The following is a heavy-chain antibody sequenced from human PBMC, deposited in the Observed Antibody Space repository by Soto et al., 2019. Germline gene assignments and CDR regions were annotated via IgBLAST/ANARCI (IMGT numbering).Heavy chain of an antibody. CDR1: GGSFNTYA. D-gene: IGHD3-9*01. CDR3: TRDRYDILTGYYFEPREPKDV. Sequence: SVKVSCKASGGSFNTYAISWVRQAPGQGFEWMGGIIPFFGKPNYAQRLPDRVTITADESTSIAYLQMNSLKTEDTAVYYCTRDRYDILTGYYFEPREPKDVWGQGTTVTVSS. CDR2: IIPFFGKP. V-gene: IGHV1-69*13. J-gene: IGHJ6*02.